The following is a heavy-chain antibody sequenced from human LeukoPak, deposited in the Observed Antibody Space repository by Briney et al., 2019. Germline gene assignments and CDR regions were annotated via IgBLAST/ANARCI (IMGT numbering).Heavy chain of an antibody. CDR2: INWNGGST. V-gene: IGHV3-20*04. Sequence: GGSLRLSCAASGFTFDDYGMSWVRQAPGKGLEWVSGINWNGGSTGYADSVKGRFTISRDNAKNFLYLQMNSLRAEDTAVYYCARTYYDILTGYNPYFDYWGQGILVTVSS. D-gene: IGHD3-9*01. J-gene: IGHJ4*02. CDR1: GFTFDDYG. CDR3: ARTYYDILTGYNPYFDY.